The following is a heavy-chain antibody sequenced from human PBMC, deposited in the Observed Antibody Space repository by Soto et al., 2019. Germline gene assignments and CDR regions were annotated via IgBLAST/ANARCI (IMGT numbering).Heavy chain of an antibody. CDR2: ISGSGGST. V-gene: IGHV3-23*01. CDR1: GFTFSSYA. CDR3: ANSRITMVRGVIKVLGAFDI. D-gene: IGHD3-10*01. Sequence: PGGSLRLSCAASGFTFSSYAMSWVRQAPGKGLEWVSAISGSGGSTYYADSVKGRFTISRDNSKNTLYLQMNSLRAEDTAVYYCANSRITMVRGVIKVLGAFDIWGQGTMVTVSS. J-gene: IGHJ3*02.